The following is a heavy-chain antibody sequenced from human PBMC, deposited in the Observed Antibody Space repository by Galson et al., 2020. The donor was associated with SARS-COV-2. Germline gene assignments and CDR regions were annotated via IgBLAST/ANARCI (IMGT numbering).Heavy chain of an antibody. CDR1: GGSFSGYY. Sequence: SETLSLTCAVYGGSFSGYYWSWIRQPPGKGLEWIGEINHSGSTNYNPSLKSRVTISVDTSKNQFSLKLSSVTAADTAVYYCARGRGRITIFGVVIIPKAERHNWFDPWGQGTLVTVSS. V-gene: IGHV4-34*01. J-gene: IGHJ5*02. CDR3: ARGRGRITIFGVVIIPKAERHNWFDP. D-gene: IGHD3-3*01. CDR2: INHSGST.